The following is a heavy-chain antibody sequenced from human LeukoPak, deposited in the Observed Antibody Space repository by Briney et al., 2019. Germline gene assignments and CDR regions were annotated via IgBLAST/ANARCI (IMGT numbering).Heavy chain of an antibody. D-gene: IGHD3-10*01. Sequence: SETLSLTCAVYGGSFRSYHWSWIRQPPGKGLEWIGEINHSGSTNYNPSLKSRVTISVDTSKNQFSLKLSSVTAADTAVYYCARRNPPDYYGSGSYVNWFDPWGQGTLVTVSS. CDR3: ARRNPPDYYGSGSYVNWFDP. CDR1: GGSFRSYH. J-gene: IGHJ5*02. CDR2: INHSGST. V-gene: IGHV4-34*01.